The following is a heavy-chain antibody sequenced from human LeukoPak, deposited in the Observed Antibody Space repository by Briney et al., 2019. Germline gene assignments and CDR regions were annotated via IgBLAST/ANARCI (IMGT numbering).Heavy chain of an antibody. J-gene: IGHJ1*01. D-gene: IGHD3-16*02. CDR1: GFTFSSYA. CDR2: ISGSGGNT. V-gene: IGHV3-23*01. CDR3: AKEEITFGGVIVKHFQH. Sequence: PGGSLRLSCAASGFTFSSYAMSWVRQAPGKGLEWVSLISGSGGNTYYADSVKGRLTISRDNSKNTLYLQMNSLRAEDTAVYYCAKEEITFGGVIVKHFQHWGQGTLVTVSS.